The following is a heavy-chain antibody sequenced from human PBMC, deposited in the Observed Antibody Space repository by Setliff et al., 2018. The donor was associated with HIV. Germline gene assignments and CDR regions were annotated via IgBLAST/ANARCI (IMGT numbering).Heavy chain of an antibody. CDR3: AREWRGTLHWEAAFDY. Sequence: ASVKVSCKASGYPFTSYGIVWVRQAPGQGLEWMGWISPYNGNTNYAQKLQGRFTMTTDTSTNTVYMDLRSLRSDDTAVYYCAREWRGTLHWEAAFDYWGQGTLVTVSS. D-gene: IGHD1-26*01. J-gene: IGHJ4*02. V-gene: IGHV1-18*01. CDR2: ISPYNGNT. CDR1: GYPFTSYG.